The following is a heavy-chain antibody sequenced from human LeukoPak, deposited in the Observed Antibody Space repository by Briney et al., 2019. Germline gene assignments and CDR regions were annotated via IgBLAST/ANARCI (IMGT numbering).Heavy chain of an antibody. CDR3: ARDIVVVPAAGGRWDPLRSLYYFDY. J-gene: IGHJ4*02. CDR1: GFTFSYYW. Sequence: GGSLRLSCAASGFTFSYYWMSWVRQAPGKGLEWVANIKQDGSEKYYVDSVKGRFTISRDNAKNSLYLQMNSLRAEDTAVYYCARDIVVVPAAGGRWDPLRSLYYFDYWGQGTLVTVSS. CDR2: IKQDGSEK. V-gene: IGHV3-7*01. D-gene: IGHD2-2*01.